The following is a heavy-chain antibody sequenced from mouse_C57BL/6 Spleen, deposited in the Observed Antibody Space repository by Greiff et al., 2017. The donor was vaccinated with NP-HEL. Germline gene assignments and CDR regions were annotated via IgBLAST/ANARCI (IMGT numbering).Heavy chain of an antibody. J-gene: IGHJ4*01. V-gene: IGHV1-74*01. Sequence: VQLQQPGAELVKPGASVKVSCKASGYTFTSYWMHWVKQRPGQGLEWIGRIHPSDSDTNYNQKFKGKATLTVDKSSSPAYMQLSSLTSEDSAVYYCAIDSNYYAMDYWGQGTSVTVSS. D-gene: IGHD2-5*01. CDR1: GYTFTSYW. CDR2: IHPSDSDT. CDR3: AIDSNYYAMDY.